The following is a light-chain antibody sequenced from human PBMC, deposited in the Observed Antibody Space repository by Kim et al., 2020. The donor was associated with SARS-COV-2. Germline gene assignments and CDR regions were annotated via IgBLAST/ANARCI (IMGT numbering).Light chain of an antibody. CDR2: GAS. CDR3: QQYGSSSLT. CDR1: QSVSSSY. V-gene: IGKV3-20*01. Sequence: SPGERATLSCRASQSVSSSYLAGYQQKPGQAPRLLIYGASSRATGLPDRFSGSGSGTDFTLTISRLEPEDFAVYYCQQYGSSSLTFGGGTKVDIK. J-gene: IGKJ4*01.